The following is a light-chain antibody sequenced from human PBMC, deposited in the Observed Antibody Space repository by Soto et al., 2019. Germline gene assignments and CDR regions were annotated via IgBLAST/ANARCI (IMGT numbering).Light chain of an antibody. CDR1: TTDVGSSDY. Sequence: QSALSRSVSGSPGQSVTLSCTGATTDVGSSDYVSWYQQHPGKAPRLLIYDVTKRPAGVPTRFSGSKSDKPASLSISGLQTEDEAVYFCCSFAGPSSIFDGGTKLTVL. J-gene: IGLJ2*01. CDR2: DVT. V-gene: IGLV2-11*01. CDR3: CSFAGPSSI.